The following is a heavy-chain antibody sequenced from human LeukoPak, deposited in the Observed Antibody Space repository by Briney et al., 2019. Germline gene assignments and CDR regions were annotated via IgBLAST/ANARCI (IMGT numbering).Heavy chain of an antibody. V-gene: IGHV4-39*01. CDR1: GGSISGSSYF. D-gene: IGHD3-10*01. CDR3: ARLKEGIDY. Sequence: PSETLSLTCAVSGGSISGSSYFWGWIRQPPGKGLEWIGCIYYSGNTYYNPSLKSRVTISVDTSKNQFSLKLSSVTAADTAVYYCARLKEGIDYWGQGTLVTVSS. J-gene: IGHJ4*02. CDR2: IYYSGNT.